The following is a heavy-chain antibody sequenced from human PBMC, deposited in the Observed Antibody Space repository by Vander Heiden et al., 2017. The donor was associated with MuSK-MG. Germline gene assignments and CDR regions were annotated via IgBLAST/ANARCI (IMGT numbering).Heavy chain of an antibody. J-gene: IGHJ2*01. V-gene: IGHV4-4*07. CDR1: GGSISSYY. CDR3: AREARIVVAAGRYFDL. Sequence: QVQLQESGPGLVKPSETLSLTCTVSGGSISSYYWSWIRQPAGKGLEWIGRIYTSGSTNYNPSLKSRVTMSVDTSKNQFSLKLSSVTAADTAVYYCAREARIVVAAGRYFDLWGRGTLVTVSS. CDR2: IYTSGST. D-gene: IGHD2-15*01.